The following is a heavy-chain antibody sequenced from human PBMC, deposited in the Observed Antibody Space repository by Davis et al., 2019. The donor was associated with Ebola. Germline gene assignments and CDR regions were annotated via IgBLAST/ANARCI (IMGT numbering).Heavy chain of an antibody. D-gene: IGHD1-26*01. Sequence: ASVKVSCKASGYTLTSYDINWVRQAPGEGLEWMGWMNPNSGNTGYAQKFQGRVSMSRNTSISTAYMELSSLRSEDTAVYYCARAPSYRSSKWDWFDPWGQGTLVTVSS. CDR3: ARAPSYRSSKWDWFDP. V-gene: IGHV1-8*01. CDR1: GYTLTSYD. J-gene: IGHJ5*02. CDR2: MNPNSGNT.